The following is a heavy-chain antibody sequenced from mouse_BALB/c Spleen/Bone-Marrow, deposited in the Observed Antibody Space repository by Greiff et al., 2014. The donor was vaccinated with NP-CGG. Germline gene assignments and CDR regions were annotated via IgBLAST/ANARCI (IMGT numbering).Heavy chain of an antibody. J-gene: IGHJ2*01. V-gene: IGHV7-3*02. Sequence: DVKLVESGGGLVQPGGSLRLSCTTSGFTFTDYFMTWVRQPPGKALEWLGFIRNEPNGYTTEYNPSVKGRFTISRDNSQGILYLQMNTLRAEDSAIYYCARDYSGYFDFWGQGTTLTVSS. D-gene: IGHD5-1*01. CDR1: GFTFTDYF. CDR2: IRNEPNGYTT. CDR3: ARDYSGYFDF.